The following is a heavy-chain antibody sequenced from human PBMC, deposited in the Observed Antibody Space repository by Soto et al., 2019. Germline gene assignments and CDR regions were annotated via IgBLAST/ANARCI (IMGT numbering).Heavy chain of an antibody. J-gene: IGHJ4*02. D-gene: IGHD2-21*02. CDR1: GYTFTGYY. V-gene: IGHV1-2*02. Sequence: QVQLVQSGAEVKKPGASVKVSCKASGYTFTGYYMHWVRQAPGQGLEWMGWINPNSGGTNYAQKFQGRVIMTGDTCISTAYMELSRLRSDDTAVYYCARESPYGGGDCYPDYWGQGTLVTVSS. CDR2: INPNSGGT. CDR3: ARESPYGGGDCYPDY.